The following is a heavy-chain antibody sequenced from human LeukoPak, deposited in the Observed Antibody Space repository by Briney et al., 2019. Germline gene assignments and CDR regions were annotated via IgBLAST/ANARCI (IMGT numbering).Heavy chain of an antibody. D-gene: IGHD1-26*01. CDR3: TRGHHSGSYFPPDY. Sequence: GGSLRLSCAASGFTFSNYWMLWVRQAPGKGLVWVSRINIDGSSTIYADSVKGRITISRDNAKNTLYLQMNCLRAEDTAVYYCTRGHHSGSYFPPDYWGQGTLVTVSS. V-gene: IGHV3-74*01. CDR2: INIDGSST. CDR1: GFTFSNYW. J-gene: IGHJ4*02.